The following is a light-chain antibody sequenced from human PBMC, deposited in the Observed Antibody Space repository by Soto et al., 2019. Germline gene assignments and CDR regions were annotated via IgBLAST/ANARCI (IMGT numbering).Light chain of an antibody. J-gene: IGKJ1*01. Sequence: EFGWRHSPRSLSLSPGERATLSCRASQSVSSTYLAWYQQKPGQAPRLLIYAASSRATGIPDRFSGSGSGTDFTLTISRLEPEDFAVYYCQQYGSSPTFGQGTKVDIK. CDR1: QSVSSTY. CDR3: QQYGSSPT. CDR2: AAS. V-gene: IGKV3-20*01.